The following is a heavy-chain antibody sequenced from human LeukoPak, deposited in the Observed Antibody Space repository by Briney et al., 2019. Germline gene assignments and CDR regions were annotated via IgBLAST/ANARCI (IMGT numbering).Heavy chain of an antibody. J-gene: IGHJ4*02. CDR2: ISHDGSNK. Sequence: GRSLRLSCAASGFTFSSYGMHWVRQAPGKGLEWVAVISHDGSNKYYADSVKGRFTISRDNSKDTLYLQMNSLRAEDTAVYYCAKVSTEFDWLESHDYWGQGTLVTVSS. V-gene: IGHV3-30*18. CDR1: GFTFSSYG. CDR3: AKVSTEFDWLESHDY. D-gene: IGHD3-9*01.